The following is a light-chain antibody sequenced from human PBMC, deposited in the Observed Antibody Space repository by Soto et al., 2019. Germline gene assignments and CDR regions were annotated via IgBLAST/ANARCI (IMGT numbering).Light chain of an antibody. CDR2: EGS. Sequence: QSALTQPASVSGSPGQSITISCTGTSSDVGSYNLVSWYQQHPGKAPKLMIYEGSKRPSGVSNRLSGSKSGNTASLTVSGLQAEDEADYYCCSYASSSTFWVFGGGTKLTVL. J-gene: IGLJ3*02. CDR3: CSYASSSTFWV. V-gene: IGLV2-23*03. CDR1: SSDVGSYNL.